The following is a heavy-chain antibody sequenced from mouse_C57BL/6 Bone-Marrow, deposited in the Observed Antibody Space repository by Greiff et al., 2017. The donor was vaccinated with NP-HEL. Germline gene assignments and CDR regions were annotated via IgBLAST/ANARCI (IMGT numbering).Heavy chain of an antibody. CDR3: ARVSYDFVAWFAY. Sequence: QVQLQQPGAELVRPGSSVKLSCKASGYTFTSYWMHWVKQRPIQGLEWIGNIDPSGSETHYNQKFKDKATLTVDKSSSTAYMQLSSLTSEDSAVYYCARVSYDFVAWFAYWGQGTLVTVSA. CDR2: IDPSGSET. J-gene: IGHJ3*01. CDR1: GYTFTSYW. D-gene: IGHD2-4*01. V-gene: IGHV1-52*01.